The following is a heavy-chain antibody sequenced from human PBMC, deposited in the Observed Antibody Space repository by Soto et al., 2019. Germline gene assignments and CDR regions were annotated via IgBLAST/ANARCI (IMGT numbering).Heavy chain of an antibody. Sequence: GGSLRLSCAASGFTFSSYAMHWVRQAPGKGLGWVAVISYDGSNKYYADSVKGRFTISRDNSKNTLYLQMNSLRAEDTAVYYCARDGCTNGVCYNLFDPWGQGTLVTVSS. CDR2: ISYDGSNK. J-gene: IGHJ5*02. CDR3: ARDGCTNGVCYNLFDP. V-gene: IGHV3-30-3*01. CDR1: GFTFSSYA. D-gene: IGHD2-8*01.